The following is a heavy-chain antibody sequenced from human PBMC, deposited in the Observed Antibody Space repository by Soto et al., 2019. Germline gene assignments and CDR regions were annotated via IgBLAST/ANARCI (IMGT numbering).Heavy chain of an antibody. CDR2: IYYSGSS. D-gene: IGHD6-13*01. J-gene: IGHJ4*02. V-gene: IGHV4-31*03. CDR1: GGSISSGGYY. Sequence: QVQLQESGPGLVKPSQTLSLTCTVSGGSISSGGYYWSWIRQHPGKGLEWIGYIYYSGSSYYNPSLKSRATISVDTSKNQFSLKLSSVTAADTAVYYWARSFGVAAAGPFDYWGQGTLVTVSS. CDR3: ARSFGVAAAGPFDY.